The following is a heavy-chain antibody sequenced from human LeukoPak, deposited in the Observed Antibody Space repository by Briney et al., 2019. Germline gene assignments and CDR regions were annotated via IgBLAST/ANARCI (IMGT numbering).Heavy chain of an antibody. J-gene: IGHJ4*02. V-gene: IGHV3-73*01. CDR1: GLTFSGSA. Sequence: GGSLKLSCAASGLTFSGSAMHWVRQASGKGLEWVGRIKTKANSYATAYVASVKGRFTISRDDSQNTAYLQMNSLKTEDTAVYYCSSINLGDSSNEFLWGQGTLVTVSS. D-gene: IGHD6-13*01. CDR2: IKTKANSYAT. CDR3: SSINLGDSSNEFL.